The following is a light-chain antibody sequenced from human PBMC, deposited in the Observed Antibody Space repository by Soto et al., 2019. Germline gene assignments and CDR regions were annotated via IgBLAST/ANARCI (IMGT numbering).Light chain of an antibody. CDR3: AAWDDSLNGVV. J-gene: IGLJ2*01. CDR2: SNN. CDR1: SSNIGSYT. V-gene: IGLV1-44*01. Sequence: QSVLTQTPSASGTPRQRVTISCSGSSSNIGSYTVNWYQQLPGTAPKLLIYSNNQRPSGVPDRFSGSKSGTSASLAISGLQSEDEADYYCAAWDDSLNGVVFGGGTKLTVL.